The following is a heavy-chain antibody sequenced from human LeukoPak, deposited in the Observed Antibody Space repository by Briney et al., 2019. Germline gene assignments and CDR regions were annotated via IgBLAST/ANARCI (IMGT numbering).Heavy chain of an antibody. J-gene: IGHJ4*02. Sequence: GGSLRLSCVASGFTFDSYAMTWVRQAPGKGLEWVSTVSASGAGTYFADSVKGRFTISRDNSKNTLYLQMNYLRAEDTAVYYCANNGGVAVAGSFDNWGQGTLVTVSS. V-gene: IGHV3-23*01. CDR3: ANNGGVAVAGSFDN. CDR2: VSASGAGT. D-gene: IGHD6-19*01. CDR1: GFTFDSYA.